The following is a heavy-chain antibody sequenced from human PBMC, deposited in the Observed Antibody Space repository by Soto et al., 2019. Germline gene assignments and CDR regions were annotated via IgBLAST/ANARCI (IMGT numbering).Heavy chain of an antibody. V-gene: IGHV1-2*02. CDR3: ARAAASSYFDP. CDR1: GYTFTGYF. D-gene: IGHD6-13*01. J-gene: IGHJ5*02. CDR2: INPNSGAT. Sequence: ASVKVSCKAFGYTFTGYFIHWVRQAPRQGLECMGWINPNSGATNYAQKFQGRVTPTSDTSISTAYMELSTLTSDDTAVYYCARAAASSYFDPWGQGTLVTVSS.